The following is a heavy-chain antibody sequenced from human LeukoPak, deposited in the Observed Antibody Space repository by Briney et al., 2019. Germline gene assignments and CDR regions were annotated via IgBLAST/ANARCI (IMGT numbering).Heavy chain of an antibody. CDR2: ISAYNGNT. CDR3: AIREGGGWYGNFDY. D-gene: IGHD6-19*01. J-gene: IGHJ4*02. CDR1: GYTFTSYG. Sequence: ASVKVSCKASGYTFTSYGISWVRQAPEQGLEWMGWISAYNGNTNYAQRLRGRVTMTTDTSTSTAYMELRSLRSDDTAVYYCAIREGGGWYGNFDYWGQGTLVTVSS. V-gene: IGHV1-18*01.